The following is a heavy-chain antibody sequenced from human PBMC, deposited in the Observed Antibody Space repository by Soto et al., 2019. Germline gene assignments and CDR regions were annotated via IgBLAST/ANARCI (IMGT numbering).Heavy chain of an antibody. CDR1: RFTFSSYA. CDR3: ARDKRLDYPNWFEP. CDR2: ISYDGSNK. D-gene: IGHD4-17*01. V-gene: IGHV3-30-3*01. J-gene: IGHJ5*02. Sequence: SLRXSFEASRFTFSSYAXHXVLXXXGKGLEWVAVISYDGSNKYYADSVKGRFTISRDNSKNTLYLQMNSLRADDTAVYYCARDKRLDYPNWFEPWGQGTLVTVSS.